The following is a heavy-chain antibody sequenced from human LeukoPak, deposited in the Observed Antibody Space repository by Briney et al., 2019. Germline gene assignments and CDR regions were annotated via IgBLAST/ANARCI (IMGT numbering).Heavy chain of an antibody. D-gene: IGHD3-10*01. CDR3: AREMYYIPEY. Sequence: GGSQRLSCAASGFTFSGYTMNWVRQIPGKGLEWISSIGGTSAYIYYADSVKGRFTISRDNAKNSLYLQMNSLGVEDTAVYYCAREMYYIPEYWGQGTLVTVSS. CDR1: GFTFSGYT. CDR2: IGGTSAYI. V-gene: IGHV3-21*06. J-gene: IGHJ4*02.